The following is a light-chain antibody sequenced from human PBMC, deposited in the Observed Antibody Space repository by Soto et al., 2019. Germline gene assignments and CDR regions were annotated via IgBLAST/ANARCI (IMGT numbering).Light chain of an antibody. Sequence: EIVVTQSPATLSVSPGERATLSCRASEVVTTNLAWYQQKPGQAPRLLIYGASTRAAGIPARFSGSGSGTHFTLTISSVQSEDFAVYYCQQYSNWPPITFGQGTRLEI. CDR3: QQYSNWPPIT. J-gene: IGKJ5*01. CDR1: EVVTTN. CDR2: GAS. V-gene: IGKV3-15*01.